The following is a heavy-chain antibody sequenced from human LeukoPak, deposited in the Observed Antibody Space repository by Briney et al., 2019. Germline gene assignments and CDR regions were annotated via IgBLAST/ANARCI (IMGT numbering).Heavy chain of an antibody. V-gene: IGHV3-30-3*01. Sequence: PGRSLRLSCAASGFTFSDYAMHWVRQAPGKGLEWVAVISKDGSEKYYPGSVRGRFTISRDNSKNTIYLQMDSLRAEDTAIYYCARDYWWNYDYWGQGTLVTVSS. CDR3: ARDYWWNYDY. CDR1: GFTFSDYA. D-gene: IGHD1-7*01. CDR2: ISKDGSEK. J-gene: IGHJ4*02.